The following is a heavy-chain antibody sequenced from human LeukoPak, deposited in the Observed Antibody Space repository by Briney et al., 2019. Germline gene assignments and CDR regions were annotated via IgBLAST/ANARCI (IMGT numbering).Heavy chain of an antibody. CDR1: SGSISSYY. J-gene: IGHJ5*02. V-gene: IGHV4-4*07. Sequence: NPSETLSLTCSVSSGSISSYYWTWIRQPAGKGLEWIGRFYSSGSTNYNRSLKSRVTMSVDTSKNQFSLKLSSVTAADTAVYYCARELDIVVVPAANPYNWFDPWGQGTLVTVSS. CDR3: ARELDIVVVPAANPYNWFDP. D-gene: IGHD2-2*01. CDR2: FYSSGST.